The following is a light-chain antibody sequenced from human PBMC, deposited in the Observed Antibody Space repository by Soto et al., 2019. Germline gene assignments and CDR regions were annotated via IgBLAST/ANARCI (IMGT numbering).Light chain of an antibody. V-gene: IGLV8-61*01. J-gene: IGLJ2*01. CDR2: NTT. CDR1: SGSVSTSYY. CDR3: ALYVGSGTVV. Sequence: QAVVTQEPSFSVSPGGTVILTCGLTSGSVSTSYYPSWYQQSPGLAPRTLIYNTTTRSSGVPDRFSGSILGNKAALTITGAQSDDESDYLCALYVGSGTVVFDGGTQLTVL.